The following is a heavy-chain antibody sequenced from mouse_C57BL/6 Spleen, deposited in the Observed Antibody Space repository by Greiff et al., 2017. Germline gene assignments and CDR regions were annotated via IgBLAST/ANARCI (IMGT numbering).Heavy chain of an antibody. CDR1: GYTFTGYW. D-gene: IGHD1-1*01. J-gene: IGHJ1*03. V-gene: IGHV1-61*01. Sequence: VQLQQPGAELVRPGSSVKLSCKASGYTFTGYWMDWVKQRPGQGLEWIGNIYPSDSETHYNQKFKDKATLTVDKSSSTAYMQLSSLTAEDSAVYYGARNYYGSSWYFDGWGTGTTVTVSS. CDR2: IYPSDSET. CDR3: ARNYYGSSWYFDG.